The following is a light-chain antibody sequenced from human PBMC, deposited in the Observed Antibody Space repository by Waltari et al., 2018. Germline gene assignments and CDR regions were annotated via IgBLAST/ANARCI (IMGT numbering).Light chain of an antibody. V-gene: IGKV1-39*01. J-gene: IGKJ4*01. Sequence: DIQMTQSPSSLSASVGDRVTITCRASQSISSYLNWYQQKPGKAPKLLIYAASSLQSGVPSRFSGSGSGTDFTLTISSLQPDDLATYYCQQYTGYPITFGGGTKVEIK. CDR3: QQYTGYPIT. CDR1: QSISSY. CDR2: AAS.